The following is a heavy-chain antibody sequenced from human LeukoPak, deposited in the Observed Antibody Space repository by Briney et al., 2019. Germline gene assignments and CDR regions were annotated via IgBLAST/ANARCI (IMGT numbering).Heavy chain of an antibody. Sequence: GGSLRLPCAASGFTFSSYWMHWVRQAPGKGLVWVSRINSDGSSTIYADSVKGRFTISRDNAKNTLYLQMNSLRAEDTAVYYCARGGGYSYDRTHYWGQGTLVTVSS. V-gene: IGHV3-74*01. CDR1: GFTFSSYW. CDR3: ARGGGYSYDRTHY. D-gene: IGHD5-18*01. J-gene: IGHJ4*02. CDR2: INSDGSST.